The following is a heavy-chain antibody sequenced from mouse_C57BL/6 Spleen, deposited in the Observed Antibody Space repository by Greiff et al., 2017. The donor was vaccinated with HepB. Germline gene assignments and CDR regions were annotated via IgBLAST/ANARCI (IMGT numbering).Heavy chain of an antibody. CDR1: GYAFSSSW. CDR3: ARNDYYGSPYFDY. J-gene: IGHJ2*01. Sequence: LVESGPELVKPGASVKISCKASGYAFSSSWMNWVKQRPGKGLEWIGRIYPGDGDTNYNGKFKGKATLTADKSSSTAYMQLSSLTSEDSAVYFCARNDYYGSPYFDYWGQGTTLTVSS. D-gene: IGHD1-1*01. CDR2: IYPGDGDT. V-gene: IGHV1-82*01.